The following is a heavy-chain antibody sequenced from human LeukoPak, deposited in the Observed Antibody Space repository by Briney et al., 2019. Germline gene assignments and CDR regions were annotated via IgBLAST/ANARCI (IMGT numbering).Heavy chain of an antibody. CDR1: GASVSSGSYY. CDR3: ARGSRGYTYG. D-gene: IGHD5-18*01. J-gene: IGHJ4*02. Sequence: SETLSLTCTVSGASVSSGSYYWSWIRQPPGKGLEWIGYIYYSGNTNYNPSLKSRVTISVDTSKNQFSLKLSSVTAADTAVYYCARGSRGYTYGWGQGTLVTVSS. CDR2: IYYSGNT. V-gene: IGHV4-61*01.